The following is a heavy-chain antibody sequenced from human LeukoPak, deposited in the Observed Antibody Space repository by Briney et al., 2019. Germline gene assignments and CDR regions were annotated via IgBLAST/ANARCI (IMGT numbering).Heavy chain of an antibody. J-gene: IGHJ4*02. D-gene: IGHD3-3*01. CDR2: IYYSGSP. Sequence: SETLSLTCTVSGGSISSSNYYWGWIRQPPGKGLEWIGTIYYSGSPYYNPSLKSRVTVSVDTSNNQFSLNVRSVTAADTAVYYCARLVGQYDFWSGYFDYWGQGTLVIVSS. V-gene: IGHV4-39*01. CDR3: ARLVGQYDFWSGYFDY. CDR1: GGSISSSNYY.